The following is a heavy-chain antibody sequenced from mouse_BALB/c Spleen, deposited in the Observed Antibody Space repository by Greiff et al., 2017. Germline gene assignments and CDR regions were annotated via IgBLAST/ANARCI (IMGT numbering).Heavy chain of an antibody. CDR1: GYSITSGYY. V-gene: IGHV3-6*02. CDR2: ISYDGSN. CDR3: ARETVVDAMDY. Sequence: EVQLQQSGPGLVKPSQSLSLTCSVTGYSITSGYYWNWIRQFPGNLLEWMGYISYDGSNNYNPSLKNRISITRDTSKNQFFLKLNSVTTEDTATYYCARETVVDAMDYWGQGTSVTVSS. D-gene: IGHD1-1*01. J-gene: IGHJ4*01.